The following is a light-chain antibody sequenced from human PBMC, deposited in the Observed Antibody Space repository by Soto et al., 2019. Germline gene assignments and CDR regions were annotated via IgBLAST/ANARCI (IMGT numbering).Light chain of an antibody. Sequence: QAVVTQEPSLTVSPGGTVTLTCASCTGAVTTGNYASWFQQKPGQAPRTLIYTTDNRHSWTPARFSGSLLGGKAALTLSSVQPEDEADYYCLLYFGGAQLVFGGGTKLTVL. CDR2: TTD. CDR3: LLYFGGAQLV. CDR1: TGAVTTGNY. J-gene: IGLJ3*02. V-gene: IGLV7-43*01.